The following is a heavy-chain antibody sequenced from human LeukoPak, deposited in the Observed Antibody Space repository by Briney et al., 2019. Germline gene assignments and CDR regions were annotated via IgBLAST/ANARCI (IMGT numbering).Heavy chain of an antibody. V-gene: IGHV3-21*01. J-gene: IGHJ6*03. Sequence: PGGSRRLSCAASGFTFSSYSMNWVRQAPGKGLEWVSSISSSSSYIYYANSVKGRFTISRDNAKNSLYLQMNSLRAEDTAVYYCARVGAAALSCYYYMDVWGKGTTVTVSS. CDR3: ARVGAAALSCYYYMDV. D-gene: IGHD6-13*01. CDR1: GFTFSSYS. CDR2: ISSSSSYI.